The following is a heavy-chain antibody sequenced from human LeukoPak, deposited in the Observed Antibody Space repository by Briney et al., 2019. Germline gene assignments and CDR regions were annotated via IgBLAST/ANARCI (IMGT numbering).Heavy chain of an antibody. CDR2: ISYDGSNK. CDR1: GSTFSSYA. D-gene: IGHD4-17*01. Sequence: GGSLRLSCAASGSTFSSYAMHWVRQAPGKGLEWVAVISYDGSNKYYADSVKGRFTISRDNSKNTLYLQMNSLRAEDTAVYYCARAGSGDYGDFLGAFDIWGQGTMVTVSS. J-gene: IGHJ3*02. CDR3: ARAGSGDYGDFLGAFDI. V-gene: IGHV3-30-3*01.